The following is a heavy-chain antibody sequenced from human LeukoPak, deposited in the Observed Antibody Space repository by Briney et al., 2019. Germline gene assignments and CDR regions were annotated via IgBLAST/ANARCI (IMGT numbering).Heavy chain of an antibody. Sequence: PSETLSLTCAVSNGSIGSTVYYWAWIRQPPGEGLEWIGSIYYSGSTYYNPSLKSRLTISVDSSKNQFSLKLSSVTAADTAVYFCARHRTGSYPVGFDPWGQGTLVTVSS. J-gene: IGHJ5*02. CDR3: ARHRTGSYPVGFDP. D-gene: IGHD3-10*01. CDR2: IYYSGST. V-gene: IGHV4-39*01. CDR1: NGSIGSTVYY.